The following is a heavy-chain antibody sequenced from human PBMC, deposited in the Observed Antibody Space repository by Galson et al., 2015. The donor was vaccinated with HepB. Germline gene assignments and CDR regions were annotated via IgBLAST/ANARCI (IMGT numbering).Heavy chain of an antibody. CDR2: ISSDGSNE. Sequence: SLRLSGAASGFIFSNYGFHWVRQAPGKGLEWVAVISSDGSNEYYADSVKGRFTMSRDNSKNTLYLQMNSLRAEDTAVYYCAKDRDGSGSYYNCSQHWGQGTLVTVSS. CDR1: GFIFSNYG. CDR3: AKDRDGSGSYYNCSQH. V-gene: IGHV3-30*18. J-gene: IGHJ1*01. D-gene: IGHD3-10*01.